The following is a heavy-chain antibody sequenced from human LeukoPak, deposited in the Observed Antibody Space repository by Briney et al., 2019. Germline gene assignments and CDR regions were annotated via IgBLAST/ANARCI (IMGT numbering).Heavy chain of an antibody. CDR1: GVSFSSYY. J-gene: IGHJ6*03. V-gene: IGHV4-34*01. D-gene: IGHD3-10*01. CDR3: ARSPSLYYYGSGSYYGSYMDV. CDR2: IYYSGSY. Sequence: SETLSLTCAVYGVSFSSYYWGWIRQPPGKGLEWIGCIYYSGSYYYNPSFKSRVTISVDTSKNQFSLKLSSVPAADTAVYYCARSPSLYYYGSGSYYGSYMDVWGKGTTVTVSS.